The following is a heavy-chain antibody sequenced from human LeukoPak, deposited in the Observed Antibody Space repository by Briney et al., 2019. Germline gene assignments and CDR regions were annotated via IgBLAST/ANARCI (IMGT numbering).Heavy chain of an antibody. V-gene: IGHV3-23*01. J-gene: IGHJ6*02. CDR1: GFTFSSYA. CDR3: AKRTAWFGEFTYYYYYGMDV. CDR2: ISGSGGST. D-gene: IGHD3-10*01. Sequence: PGGSLRLSCAASGFTFSSYAMGWVRQAPGKGLEWVSAISGSGGSTYYADSVKGRFTISRDNSKNTLHLQMNSLRAEDTAVYYCAKRTAWFGEFTYYYYYGMDVWGQGTTVTVSS.